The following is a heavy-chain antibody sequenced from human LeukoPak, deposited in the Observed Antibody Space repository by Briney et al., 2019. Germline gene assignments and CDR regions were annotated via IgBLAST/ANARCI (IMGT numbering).Heavy chain of an antibody. CDR1: GLTFSSYE. Sequence: GGSLRLSCAASGLTFSSYEMNWVRQSPGKGLEWVSYISSSGSTIYYADSVKGRFTISRDNAKNSLYLQVNSLRAEDTAVYYCARDGRWLQFLDYWGQGTLLTVSS. D-gene: IGHD5-24*01. J-gene: IGHJ4*02. CDR3: ARDGRWLQFLDY. V-gene: IGHV3-48*03. CDR2: ISSSGSTI.